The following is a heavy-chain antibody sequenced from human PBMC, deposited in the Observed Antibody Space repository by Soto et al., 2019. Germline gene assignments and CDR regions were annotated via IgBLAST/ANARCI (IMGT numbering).Heavy chain of an antibody. CDR3: ARYSGKYQGPIDY. V-gene: IGHV3-7*01. CDR1: GFTFSSYW. D-gene: IGHD1-26*01. CDR2: IKEDGSQT. Sequence: EVQLVESGGGLVQPGGSLRLSCAASGFTFSSYWMAWVRQAPGQGLEWVGNIKEDGSQTHYADSVKGRFTVSRDNSKNTLYLQMNSLRAEDTAVYFCARYSGKYQGPIDYWGQGTLVTVSS. J-gene: IGHJ4*02.